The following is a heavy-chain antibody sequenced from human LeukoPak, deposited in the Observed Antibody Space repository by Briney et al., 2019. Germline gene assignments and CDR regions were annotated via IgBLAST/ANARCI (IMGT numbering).Heavy chain of an antibody. CDR1: GFAFSTYA. CDR2: ISGSGSGGVT. D-gene: IGHD2-8*01. CDR3: ARGVNGVFRIDY. Sequence: GGSLRLSCAASGFAFSTYAMSWVRQSPGKGLEWVSGISGSGSGGVTYYADSVKGRFTISRDNAKNSLYLQMNTLRAEDTAVYYCARGVNGVFRIDYWGQGTLVTVSS. V-gene: IGHV3-23*01. J-gene: IGHJ4*02.